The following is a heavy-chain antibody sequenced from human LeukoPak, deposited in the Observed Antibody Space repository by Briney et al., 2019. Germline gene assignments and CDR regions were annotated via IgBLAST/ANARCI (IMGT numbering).Heavy chain of an antibody. D-gene: IGHD3-9*01. Sequence: GGSLRLSCAASGFTFSSYSRNWVRQAPGKGLEWVSSISSSSSYIYYADSVKGRFTISRDNAKNSLYLQMNSLRAEDTAVYYCASGGIRGSTGDYWGQGTLVTVSS. CDR2: ISSSSSYI. J-gene: IGHJ4*02. CDR1: GFTFSSYS. V-gene: IGHV3-21*01. CDR3: ASGGIRGSTGDY.